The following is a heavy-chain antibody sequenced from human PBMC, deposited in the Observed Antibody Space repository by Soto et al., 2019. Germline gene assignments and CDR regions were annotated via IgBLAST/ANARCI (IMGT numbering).Heavy chain of an antibody. CDR1: GYTFTSYG. V-gene: IGHV1-18*01. CDR3: ARGDVVVVAATPNWFDP. J-gene: IGHJ5*02. CDR2: ISAYNGNT. Sequence: ASVKVSCKASGYTFTSYGISWVRQAPGQGLEWMGWISAYNGNTNYAQKLQGRVTMTTDTSTSTAYMELRSLRSDDTAVYYCARGDVVVVAATPNWFDPWGQGTLVTVSS. D-gene: IGHD2-15*01.